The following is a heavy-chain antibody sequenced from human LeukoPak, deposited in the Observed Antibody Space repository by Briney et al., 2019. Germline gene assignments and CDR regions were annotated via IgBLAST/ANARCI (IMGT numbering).Heavy chain of an antibody. J-gene: IGHJ4*02. CDR1: GFIVSANY. CDR3: AILRLGELSFDY. V-gene: IGHV3-53*01. Sequence: GGSLRLSCAASGFIVSANYMSWVRQTPGKGLEWVSIFYSGGATFYVDSVKGRFTISRDNSKNMLYLQMNSLRAEDTAVYYCAILRLGELSFDYWGQGTLVTVSS. CDR2: FYSGGAT. D-gene: IGHD3-16*02.